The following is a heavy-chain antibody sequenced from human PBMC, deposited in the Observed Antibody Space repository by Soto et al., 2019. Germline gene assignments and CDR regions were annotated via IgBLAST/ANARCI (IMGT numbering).Heavy chain of an antibody. Sequence: KSSETLSLTCTVSGASISYGGFSWSWIRQSPGKGLEWIGYISHLENTYLHPSFKSRLTMSIVRTRNQFSLNLISVPAADMAVYYCARGGGYDSFDYWGQGVLVTVSS. V-gene: IGHV4-30-2*06. CDR2: ISHLENT. CDR3: ARGGGYDSFDY. CDR1: GASISYGGFS. J-gene: IGHJ4*02. D-gene: IGHD5-12*01.